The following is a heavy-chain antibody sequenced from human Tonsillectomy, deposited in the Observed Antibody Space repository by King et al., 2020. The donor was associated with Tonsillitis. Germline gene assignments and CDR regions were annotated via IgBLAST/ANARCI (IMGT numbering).Heavy chain of an antibody. D-gene: IGHD3-22*01. CDR1: GYTFTSYY. CDR2: INPSAGST. CDR3: GRGQYYYDSSGYYPLYFDY. J-gene: IGHJ4*02. Sequence: QLVQSGAEVTKPGASVKVSCKASGYTFTSYYMHWVRQAPGQGLEWMGIINPSAGSTSYAQKFQGRATMTRDTSTSTVYMELSSLTSEDTAVYYCGRGQYYYDSSGYYPLYFDYWGQGTLITVSS. V-gene: IGHV1-46*01.